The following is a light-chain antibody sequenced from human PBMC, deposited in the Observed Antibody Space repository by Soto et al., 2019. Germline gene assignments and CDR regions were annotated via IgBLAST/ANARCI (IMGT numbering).Light chain of an antibody. CDR2: GNS. CDR1: SSNIGAGYD. Sequence: QSVLTQPPSVSGAPGQRVTISCTGSSSNIGAGYDVHWYQQLPGTAPKLLIYGNSNRPSGVPDRFSDSKSGTSASLAITGLQAEDEADYYCQSYDSSPVFGGGTQLTVL. J-gene: IGLJ2*01. V-gene: IGLV1-40*01. CDR3: QSYDSSPV.